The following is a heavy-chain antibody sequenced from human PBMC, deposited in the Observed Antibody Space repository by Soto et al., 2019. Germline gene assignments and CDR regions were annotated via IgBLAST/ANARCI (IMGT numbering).Heavy chain of an antibody. CDR2: IIPTFNTA. Sequence: QVQLVQSGAEVKKPGSSVKVSCKASGDTVSSYAISWVRQAPGQGLEWMGGIIPTFNTANYAQKFQGRVTITADDSTSTSYMELKSLASDDTAVYYCATGVSNGWRVVTANFGYWGQGTLVTVSS. V-gene: IGHV1-69*12. CDR3: ATGVSNGWRVVTANFGY. J-gene: IGHJ4*02. D-gene: IGHD2-21*02. CDR1: GDTVSSYA.